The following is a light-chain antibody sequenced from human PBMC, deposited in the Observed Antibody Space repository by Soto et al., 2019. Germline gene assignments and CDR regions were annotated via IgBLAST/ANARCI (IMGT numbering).Light chain of an antibody. Sequence: QSVLTQPPSASGSPGQSVTISCTGTSSDVGGYNYVSWYQQYPGKAPKLMIYEVSKRPSRVPDRFSGSKSGNTASLTVSGLQAEDEADYYCSSYAGSNNLGVFGTGTKVTVL. V-gene: IGLV2-8*01. CDR2: EVS. J-gene: IGLJ1*01. CDR1: SSDVGGYNY. CDR3: SSYAGSNNLGV.